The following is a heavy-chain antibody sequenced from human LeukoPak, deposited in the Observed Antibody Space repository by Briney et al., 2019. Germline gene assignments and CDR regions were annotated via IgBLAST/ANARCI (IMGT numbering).Heavy chain of an antibody. D-gene: IGHD6-6*01. CDR1: GFTVSSNY. J-gene: IGHJ4*02. Sequence: GGSLRLSCAASGFTVSSNYMSWVRQAPGKGLEWVSVIYSGGSTYYADSVKGRFTISRDNSKNTLYLQMNSLRAEDTAVYYCARSSIAARPSDYWGQGTLVTVSS. CDR2: IYSGGST. CDR3: ARSSIAARPSDY. V-gene: IGHV3-53*01.